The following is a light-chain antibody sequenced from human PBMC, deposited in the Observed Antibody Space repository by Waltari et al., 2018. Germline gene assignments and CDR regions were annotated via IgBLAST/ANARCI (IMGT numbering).Light chain of an antibody. V-gene: IGKV1-12*01. CDR2: ATS. J-gene: IGKJ3*01. Sequence: TQMTQSPSSVSASVGDRVTITCRASQDIRNWLAWYQQKPGKAPNLLIYATSSLQTGVPSRFSGSGSGTEFTLTISSLQPEDFATYYCQQANSFPITFGPGTKVDIK. CDR1: QDIRNW. CDR3: QQANSFPIT.